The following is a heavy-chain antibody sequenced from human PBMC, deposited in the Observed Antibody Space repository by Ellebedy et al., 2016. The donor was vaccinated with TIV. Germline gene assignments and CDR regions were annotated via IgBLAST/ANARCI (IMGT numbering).Heavy chain of an antibody. D-gene: IGHD1-20*01. V-gene: IGHV3-53*01. Sequence: GESLKISCAASGFTVSSNYMSWVRQAPGKGLEWVSVITGSGSYIYDADSVKGRFTISRDNSKNTVYLQMNSLRAEDTAVYFCARPNWNDAYYLELWGQGTLVTVSS. CDR1: GFTVSSNY. CDR2: ITGSGSYI. CDR3: ARPNWNDAYYLEL. J-gene: IGHJ4*02.